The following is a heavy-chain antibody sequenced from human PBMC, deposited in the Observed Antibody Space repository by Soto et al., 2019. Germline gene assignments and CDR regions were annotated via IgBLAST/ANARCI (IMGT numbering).Heavy chain of an antibody. Sequence: SETLSLTCAVYGGSFSGYYWSWIRQPPGKGLEWIGEINHSGSTNYNPSLKSRVTISVDTSKNQFSLKLSSVTAADTAVYYCARGSLGVGAPSFVDYWGPGTLVTVSS. J-gene: IGHJ4*02. CDR3: ARGSLGVGAPSFVDY. V-gene: IGHV4-34*01. D-gene: IGHD1-26*01. CDR1: GGSFSGYY. CDR2: INHSGST.